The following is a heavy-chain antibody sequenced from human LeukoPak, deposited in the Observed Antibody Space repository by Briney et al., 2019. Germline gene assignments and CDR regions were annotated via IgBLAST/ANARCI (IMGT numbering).Heavy chain of an antibody. V-gene: IGHV4-59*01. J-gene: IGHJ3*02. CDR2: IYYSGST. CDR3: ARGGWELNAFDI. CDR1: GGSISSYY. D-gene: IGHD1-26*01. Sequence: SETLSLTCTVSGGSISSYYWSWIRQPPGKGLEWIGYIYYSGSTNYNPSLKSRVTISVDTSKNQFSLKLSSVTAADTAVYYRARGGWELNAFDIWGQGTMVTVSS.